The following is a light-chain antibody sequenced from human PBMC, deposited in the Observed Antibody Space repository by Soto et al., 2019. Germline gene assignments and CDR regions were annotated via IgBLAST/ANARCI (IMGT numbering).Light chain of an antibody. J-gene: IGKJ4*01. CDR3: QQSNNWPLT. V-gene: IGKV3-15*01. CDR2: GAS. CDR1: QSVSSN. Sequence: EVVMTQSPATLSVSPGERATLSCRASQSVSSNLAWYQQKPGQAPSLLIYGASTRATGVPARFSGSGSGTEFTLTISSLQSEDFAVYYCQQSNNWPLTFGGGTKVEIK.